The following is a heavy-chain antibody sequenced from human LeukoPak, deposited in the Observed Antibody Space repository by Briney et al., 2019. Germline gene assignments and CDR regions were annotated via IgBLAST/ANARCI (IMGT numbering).Heavy chain of an antibody. V-gene: IGHV3-7*01. CDR3: ARNEWELLGPPRRTTASTRFQH. CDR1: GFTFSSYW. D-gene: IGHD1-26*01. Sequence: GGSLRLSCAASGFTFSSYWMSWVRQAPGKGLEWVANIKQDGSEKYYVDSVKGRFTISRDNAKNSLYLQMNSLRAEDTAVYYCARNEWELLGPPRRTTASTRFQHWGQGTLVTVSS. J-gene: IGHJ1*01. CDR2: IKQDGSEK.